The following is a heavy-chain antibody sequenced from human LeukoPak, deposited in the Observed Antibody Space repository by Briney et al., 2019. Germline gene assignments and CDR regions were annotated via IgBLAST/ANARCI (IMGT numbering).Heavy chain of an antibody. CDR3: AKLRGDAY. CDR2: ISESGGRS. CDR1: GFTFSSYA. Sequence: GGSLRLSCAASGFTFSSYAMSWVRQAPGKGLEWVSSISESGGRSYYADSVKGRFTISRDISENTLYLQMNSLRVDDTAVYYCAKLRGDAYWGQGTLVTVSS. J-gene: IGHJ4*02. D-gene: IGHD3-10*01. V-gene: IGHV3-23*01.